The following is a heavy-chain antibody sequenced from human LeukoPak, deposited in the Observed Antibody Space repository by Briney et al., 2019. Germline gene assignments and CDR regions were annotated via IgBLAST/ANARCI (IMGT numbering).Heavy chain of an antibody. CDR1: GFTFSSYA. CDR2: ISGSGGST. J-gene: IGHJ4*02. Sequence: GGSLRLSCVASGFTFSSYAMHWVRQAPGKGLEWVSAISGSGGSTYYADSVKGRFTISRDNSKNTLYLQMNSLRAEDTAVYYCAKKPPAEYSSGWYGIDYWGQGTLVTVSS. V-gene: IGHV3-23*01. D-gene: IGHD6-19*01. CDR3: AKKPPAEYSSGWYGIDY.